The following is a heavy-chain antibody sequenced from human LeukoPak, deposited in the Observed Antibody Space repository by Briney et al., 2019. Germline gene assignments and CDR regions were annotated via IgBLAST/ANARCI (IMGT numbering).Heavy chain of an antibody. CDR2: ISSNGGST. Sequence: GGSLRLSCVDSGVTFSTYAMCWVRQAPGKGLEYVSAISSNGGSTYYANSVKGRFTISRDNSKNTLYLQMGSLRAEDMAVYYCAKYLSGSFDYWGQGTLVTVSS. CDR1: GVTFSTYA. J-gene: IGHJ4*02. CDR3: AKYLSGSFDY. V-gene: IGHV3-64*01. D-gene: IGHD3-22*01.